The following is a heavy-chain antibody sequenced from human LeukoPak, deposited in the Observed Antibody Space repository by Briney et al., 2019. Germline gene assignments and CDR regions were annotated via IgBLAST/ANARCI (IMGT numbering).Heavy chain of an antibody. CDR1: GGSISSYY. CDR2: IYHSGNT. V-gene: IGHV4-59*08. J-gene: IGHJ4*02. D-gene: IGHD3-10*01. CDR3: ASTYYYGSGSYSDFDY. Sequence: SETLSLTCTVSGGSISSYYWGWIRQPPGKGLEWIGTIYHSGNTYYNPSLKSRVTISVDTSKNQFSLKLSSVTAADTAVYYCASTYYYGSGSYSDFDYWGQGTLVTVSS.